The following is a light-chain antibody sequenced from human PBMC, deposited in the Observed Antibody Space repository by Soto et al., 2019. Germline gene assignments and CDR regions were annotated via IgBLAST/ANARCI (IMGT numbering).Light chain of an antibody. Sequence: EIVLTQSPGTLSLSPEERATLSCRASQSVSSSYLAWYQQKPGQAPRLLIYGASSRATGIPARFSGSGSGTDFTLTISSLEPEDFAVYYCQQHANWPLTFGGGTKVDIK. CDR3: QQHANWPLT. CDR1: QSVSSSY. CDR2: GAS. J-gene: IGKJ4*01. V-gene: IGKV3-20*01.